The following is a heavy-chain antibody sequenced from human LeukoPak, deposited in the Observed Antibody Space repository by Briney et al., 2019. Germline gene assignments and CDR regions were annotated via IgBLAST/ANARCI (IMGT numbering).Heavy chain of an antibody. D-gene: IGHD3-10*01. CDR1: GFTLDDYG. CDR3: ARGLGRALWFGELSNFDY. J-gene: IGHJ4*02. Sequence: GGSLRLSCAASGFTLDDYGMSWVRQAPGKGLEWVSGINWNGGSTGYADSVKGRFTISRDNSKNTLYLQMNSLRAEDTAVYYCARGLGRALWFGELSNFDYWGQGTLVTVSS. CDR2: INWNGGST. V-gene: IGHV3-20*04.